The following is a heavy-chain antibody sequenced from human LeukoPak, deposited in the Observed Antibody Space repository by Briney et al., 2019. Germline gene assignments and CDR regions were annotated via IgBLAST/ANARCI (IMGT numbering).Heavy chain of an antibody. Sequence: SVEVSCKASGGTFSSYTISWVRQAPGQGLEWMGRIIPILGIANYAQKFQGRVTITADKSTSTAYMELSSLRSEDTAVYYCARGPVVPAALSPDAFDIWGQGTMVTVSS. CDR3: ARGPVVPAALSPDAFDI. CDR2: IIPILGIA. D-gene: IGHD2-2*01. V-gene: IGHV1-69*02. CDR1: GGTFSSYT. J-gene: IGHJ3*02.